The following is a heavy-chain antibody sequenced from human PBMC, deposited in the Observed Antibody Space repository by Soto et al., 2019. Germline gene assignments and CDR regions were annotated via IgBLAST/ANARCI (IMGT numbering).Heavy chain of an antibody. CDR1: GLTVSGKKY. V-gene: IGHV3-53*01. J-gene: IGHJ3*01. D-gene: IGHD1-1*01. Sequence: DVQLVESGGGLTQPGESLRLSCAAFGLTVSGKKYVAWVRQAPGKGLEWVSALYDVDGSFYADSVKGRFTTSSDSSKTTVYLQMNGLRPDDPAVYYCASWHEREHAYDVWGQGTTVTVSS. CDR3: ASWHEREHAYDV. CDR2: LYDVDGS.